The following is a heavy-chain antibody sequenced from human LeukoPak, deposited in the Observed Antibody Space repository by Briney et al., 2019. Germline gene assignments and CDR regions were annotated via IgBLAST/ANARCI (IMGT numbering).Heavy chain of an antibody. Sequence: SVKVSCKASGGTFSSYAISWVRQAPGQGLEWMGGIIPIFGTANYAQKFQGRVTITADESTSAAYMELSSLRSEDTAVYYCASGGTLDYDFWSGPGFDYWGQGTLVTVSS. J-gene: IGHJ4*02. CDR1: GGTFSSYA. D-gene: IGHD3-3*01. CDR2: IIPIFGTA. CDR3: ASGGTLDYDFWSGPGFDY. V-gene: IGHV1-69*13.